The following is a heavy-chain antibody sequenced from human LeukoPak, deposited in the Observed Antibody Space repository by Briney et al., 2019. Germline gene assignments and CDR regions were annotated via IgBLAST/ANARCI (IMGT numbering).Heavy chain of an antibody. D-gene: IGHD3-22*01. CDR3: ARDRFQSYYYDSSGYYYYYYYGMDV. V-gene: IGHV1-2*04. J-gene: IGHJ6*02. Sequence: GASVKVSCKASGYTFTGYYMHWVRQAPGQGLEWMGWSNPNSGGTIYAQKFQGWVTMTRDTSISTAYMELSRLRSDDTAVYYCARDRFQSYYYDSSGYYYYYYYGMDVWGQGTTVTVSS. CDR1: GYTFTGYY. CDR2: SNPNSGGT.